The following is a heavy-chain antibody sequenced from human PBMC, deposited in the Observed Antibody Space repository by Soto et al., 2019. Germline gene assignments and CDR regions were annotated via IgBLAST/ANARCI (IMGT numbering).Heavy chain of an antibody. V-gene: IGHV3-9*01. J-gene: IGHJ4*02. Sequence: PGGSLRLSCAASGFTFDDYTIHWVRQAPGRGLEWVSGISSSGGRIGYADSVKGRFTISRDNAQNSLYLQMNSLRPEDTALYYCAKLALGGSFDYWGRGTLVTVSS. CDR3: AKLALGGSFDY. CDR2: ISSSGGRI. D-gene: IGHD1-26*01. CDR1: GFTFDDYT.